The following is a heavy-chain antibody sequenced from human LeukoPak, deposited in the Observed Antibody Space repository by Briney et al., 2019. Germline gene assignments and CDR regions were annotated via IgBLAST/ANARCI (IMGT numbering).Heavy chain of an antibody. Sequence: GRSLRLSCAASGFTFSRYGMHWVRQAPGKGLEWVAFIRSKAYGGTPEYAASVKGRFTISRDDSKNIAYVQMYSLRTEDTAVYYCTRTPSAAAPFDYWGQGSLVTVSS. D-gene: IGHD2-2*01. CDR1: GFTFSRYG. J-gene: IGHJ4*02. V-gene: IGHV3-49*04. CDR3: TRTPSAAAPFDY. CDR2: IRSKAYGGTP.